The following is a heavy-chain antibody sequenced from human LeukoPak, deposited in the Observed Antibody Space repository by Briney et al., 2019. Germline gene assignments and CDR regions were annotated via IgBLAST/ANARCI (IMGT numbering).Heavy chain of an antibody. Sequence: SETLSLTCTVSGGSISSSSYYWGWIRQSPGKGLEWIGYSGNTYYNPSLKSRITISVDTSKNQFSLRLSSVTAADTAMYYCARHSYTKYRGVNWYCMDVWGKGITVTVSS. D-gene: IGHD4-23*01. CDR1: GGSISSSSYY. CDR2: SGNT. CDR3: ARHSYTKYRGVNWYCMDV. J-gene: IGHJ6*03. V-gene: IGHV4-39*01.